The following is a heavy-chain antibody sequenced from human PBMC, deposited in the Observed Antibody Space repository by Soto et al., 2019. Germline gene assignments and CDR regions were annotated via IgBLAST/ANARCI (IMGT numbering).Heavy chain of an antibody. J-gene: IGHJ4*02. CDR1: GFTFSSYA. Sequence: EVQLLESGGGLVQPGGSLRLSCAASGFTFSSYAMSWVRQAPGKGLEWVSAISGSGGSTYYADSVKGRFTISRDNSKNTLYLQMNSLRGEDTAVYYCAKDHRPVRYSDWLYFRDFYYWGQGTLVTVSS. D-gene: IGHD3-9*01. CDR2: ISGSGGST. CDR3: AKDHRPVRYSDWLYFRDFYY. V-gene: IGHV3-23*01.